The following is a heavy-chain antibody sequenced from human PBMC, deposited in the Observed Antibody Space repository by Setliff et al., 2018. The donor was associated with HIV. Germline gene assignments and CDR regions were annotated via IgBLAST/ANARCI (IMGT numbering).Heavy chain of an antibody. CDR3: ARGQWQYGLPRLDF. J-gene: IGHJ4*02. D-gene: IGHD6-19*01. CDR1: GGSFSGYY. CDR2: IDHTGST. V-gene: IGHV4-34*01. Sequence: SETLSLTCAVYGGSFSGYYWNWVRQAPGKGLEWIAEIDHTGSTNYNPSLKSRVTISVDTSKNQFSVSLNSVTAADTAVYYCARGQWQYGLPRLDFWGQGTLVTVSS.